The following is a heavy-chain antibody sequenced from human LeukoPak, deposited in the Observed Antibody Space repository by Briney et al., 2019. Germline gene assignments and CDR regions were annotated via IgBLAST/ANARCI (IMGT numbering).Heavy chain of an antibody. CDR3: ARKCGGSCYQAFDI. Sequence: ASVKVSCKASGYTYTSYGISWVRQAPGQGLEWMGWISVYNGNTNYVQKLQGRVTMTTDTSTSTAYMELRSLRSDDTGVYYCARKCGGSCYQAFDIWGQVTMVTVSS. V-gene: IGHV1-18*01. J-gene: IGHJ3*02. CDR1: GYTYTSYG. D-gene: IGHD2-15*01. CDR2: ISVYNGNT.